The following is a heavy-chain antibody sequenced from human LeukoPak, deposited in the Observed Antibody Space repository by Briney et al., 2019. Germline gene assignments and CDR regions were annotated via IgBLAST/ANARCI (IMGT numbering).Heavy chain of an antibody. Sequence: PSETLSLTCTVSGGSISSSSYYWGWIRQPPGKGLEWIGSIYYSGSTYYNPSLKRRVTISVDTSKNQFSLKLSSVTAADTAVYYCATISTMVRGGDYLGRDYWGQGTLVTVSS. V-gene: IGHV4-39*07. J-gene: IGHJ4*02. CDR2: IYYSGST. D-gene: IGHD3-10*01. CDR3: ATISTMVRGGDYLGRDY. CDR1: GGSISSSSYY.